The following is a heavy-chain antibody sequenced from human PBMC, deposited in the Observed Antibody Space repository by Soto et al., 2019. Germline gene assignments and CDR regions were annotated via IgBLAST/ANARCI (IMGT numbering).Heavy chain of an antibody. CDR2: IYYTGST. CDR3: ARDLNLGSFDY. V-gene: IGHV4-59*12. J-gene: IGHJ4*02. CDR1: GGSISSYF. Sequence: SETLSLTCTVSGGSISSYFWSWIRQPPGKGLEWIGYIYYTGSTNYNPSLKSRVTISVDTSKNQFSLQLNSVTAADTAVYYCARDLNLGSFDYWGQGTLVTVSS.